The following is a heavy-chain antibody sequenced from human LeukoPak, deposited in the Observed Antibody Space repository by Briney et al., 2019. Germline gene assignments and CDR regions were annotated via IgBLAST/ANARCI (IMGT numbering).Heavy chain of an antibody. CDR1: GYTFTGYY. CDR2: INPNSGGT. CDR3: ARLDYGSGSYFGYYYGMDV. Sequence: ASVKVSCKASGYTFTGYYMHWVRQAPGQGLEWMGWINPNSGGTNYAQKFQGRVTMTRDTSIGTAYMELSRLRSDDTAVYYCARLDYGSGSYFGYYYGMDVWGQGTTVTVSS. J-gene: IGHJ6*02. D-gene: IGHD3-10*01. V-gene: IGHV1-2*02.